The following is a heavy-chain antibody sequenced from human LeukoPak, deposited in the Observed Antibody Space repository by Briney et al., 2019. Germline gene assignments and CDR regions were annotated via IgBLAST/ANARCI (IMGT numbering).Heavy chain of an antibody. J-gene: IGHJ4*02. CDR3: ARGGNRFGGFYFDY. V-gene: IGHV4-31*03. CDR1: ADSLSSGGHY. CDR2: IHHSGRS. Sequence: SQTLSLTCTVSADSLSSGGHYWAWIRQFPGKGLESIGFIHHSGRSRHNPSLKDRVAISVDTSRKQFALKLSSVTAANTAMYYCARGGNRFGGFYFDYWGQGIQVIVSS. D-gene: IGHD3-10*01.